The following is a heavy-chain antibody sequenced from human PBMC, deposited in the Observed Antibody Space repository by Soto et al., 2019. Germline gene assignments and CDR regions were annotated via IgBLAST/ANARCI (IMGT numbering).Heavy chain of an antibody. CDR1: GGSISSYY. V-gene: IGHV4-59*08. D-gene: IGHD2-8*01. CDR2: IYFTGST. Sequence: SETLSLTCTVSGGSISSYYWNWIRQPPGKGLEWIGYIYFTGSTNYNPSLKSRVTISVDTSKNQFSLTLTSVTAADTAVYYCARCLHCSNGGRFDPWGQGALVTVSS. J-gene: IGHJ5*02. CDR3: ARCLHCSNGGRFDP.